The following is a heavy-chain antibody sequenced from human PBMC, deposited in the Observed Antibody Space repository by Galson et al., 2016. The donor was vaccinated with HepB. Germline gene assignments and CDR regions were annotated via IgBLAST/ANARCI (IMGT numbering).Heavy chain of an antibody. V-gene: IGHV3-73*01. CDR3: TGRAAGDPFDY. Sequence: SLRLSCAASGFTFSGSAMHWVRQASGKGLEWVGRIRSKANSYATAYAASVKGRFTITRDDSKNTAYLQINSLKTEDTAVYYCTGRAAGDPFDYWGQGTLVTVSS. J-gene: IGHJ4*02. CDR1: GFTFSGSA. D-gene: IGHD7-27*01. CDR2: IRSKANSYAT.